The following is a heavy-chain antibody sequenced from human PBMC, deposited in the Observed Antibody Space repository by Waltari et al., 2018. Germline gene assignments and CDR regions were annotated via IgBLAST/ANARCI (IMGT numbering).Heavy chain of an antibody. D-gene: IGHD3-22*01. CDR1: GFTFSRYW. CDR3: ARVGRKTYSSPVPGRDYYYGMDV. CDR2: IKRYGSDT. V-gene: IGHV3-74*01. Sequence: EEQLVESGGGLIQPGESLRVSCAVSGFTFSRYWMNWVRQAPGKGLLGVERIKRYGSDTSDADSVKGRFTVSRDNARNTGYLQKKSLGAGETAVYYCARVGRKTYSSPVPGRDYYYGMDVWGLGTTVTVSS. J-gene: IGHJ6*02.